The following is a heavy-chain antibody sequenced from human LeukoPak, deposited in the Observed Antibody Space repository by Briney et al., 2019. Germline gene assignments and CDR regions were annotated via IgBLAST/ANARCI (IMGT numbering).Heavy chain of an antibody. J-gene: IGHJ4*02. CDR1: GYSISSGYF. CDR2: IYYSGST. V-gene: IGHV4-38-2*02. CDR3: ARTDLVGATTYFDY. Sequence: SETLSLTCTVSGYSISSGYFWGWIRQPPGKGLEWIGSIYYSGSTYYNPSLKSRVTISVDTSKNQFSLKLSSVTAADTAVYYCARTDLVGATTYFDYWGQGTLVTVSS. D-gene: IGHD1-26*01.